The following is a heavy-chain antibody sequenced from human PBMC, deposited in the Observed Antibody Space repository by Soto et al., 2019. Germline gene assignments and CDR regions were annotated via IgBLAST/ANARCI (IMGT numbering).Heavy chain of an antibody. CDR3: STLPTLLVPAALLRAT. CDR1: GFSFGKHT. V-gene: IGHV3-23*01. D-gene: IGHD2-2*02. J-gene: IGHJ5*02. CDR2: LNGNGDHT. Sequence: EEQLLESGGDLVRPGGSLKLSCEGSGFSFGKHTMSWVRQAPGKGLEWVAGLNGNGDHTYYAPSVRGRFTISRENSKKMVLLKINSLRADDTGVYYCSTLPTLLVPAALLRATWGQGTRVTVSS.